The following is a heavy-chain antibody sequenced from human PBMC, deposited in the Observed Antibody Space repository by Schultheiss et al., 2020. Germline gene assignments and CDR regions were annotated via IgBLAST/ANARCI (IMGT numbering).Heavy chain of an antibody. CDR3: ARDRVEMATIWGWGYYYGMDV. J-gene: IGHJ6*04. V-gene: IGHV4-34*01. CDR2: IYYSGST. Sequence: SETLSLTCAVYGGSFSGYYWSWIRQPPGKGLEWIGYIYYSGSTNYNPSLKSRVTISVDTSKNQFSLQLNSVTPEDTAVYYCARDRVEMATIWGWGYYYGMDVWGKGTTVTVSS. D-gene: IGHD5-24*01. CDR1: GGSFSGYY.